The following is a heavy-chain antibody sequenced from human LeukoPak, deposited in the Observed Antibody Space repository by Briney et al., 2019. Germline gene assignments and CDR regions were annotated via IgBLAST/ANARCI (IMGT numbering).Heavy chain of an antibody. J-gene: IGHJ6*02. Sequence: SETLSLTCTVSGGSISSGGYYWSWIRQHPGKGLEWIGYIYYSGSTYYNPSLKSRVTISVDTSKNQFSLKLSSVTAADTAVYYCARAEEGYCSSTSCRNLGPQHGMDVWGQGTTVTVSS. CDR2: IYYSGST. V-gene: IGHV4-31*03. D-gene: IGHD2-2*01. CDR3: ARAEEGYCSSTSCRNLGPQHGMDV. CDR1: GGSISSGGYY.